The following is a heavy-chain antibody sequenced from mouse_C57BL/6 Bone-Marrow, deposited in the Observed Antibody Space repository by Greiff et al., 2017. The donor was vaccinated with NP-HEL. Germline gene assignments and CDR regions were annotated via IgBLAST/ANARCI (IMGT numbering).Heavy chain of an antibody. V-gene: IGHV1-47*01. CDR2: FHPYNDDT. CDR1: GYTFTTYP. J-gene: IGHJ3*01. Sequence: LQESGAELVKPGASVKMSCKASGYTFTTYPIEWMKQNHGKSLEWIGNFHPYNDDTKYNEKFKGKATLTVEKSSSTVYLELSRLTSDDSAVYYCARRAYYSNYEFAYWGQGTLVTVSA. D-gene: IGHD2-5*01. CDR3: ARRAYYSNYEFAY.